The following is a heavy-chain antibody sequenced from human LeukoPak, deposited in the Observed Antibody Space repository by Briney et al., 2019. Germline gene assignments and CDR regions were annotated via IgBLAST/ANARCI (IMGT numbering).Heavy chain of an antibody. D-gene: IGHD2-15*01. J-gene: IGHJ6*03. V-gene: IGHV4-59*01. CDR2: VYFSVST. CDR3: ASAIAEDFYYYYMEG. Sequence: PSESLSLACTVAGRSISISCSTWIRLHPGGGLGWILYVYFSVSTNNNPSLKSGVTISVKTSTNQFSFNLTSVSATDPVVYNGASAIAEDFYYYYMEGWGKGTTVTVAS. CDR1: GRSISISC.